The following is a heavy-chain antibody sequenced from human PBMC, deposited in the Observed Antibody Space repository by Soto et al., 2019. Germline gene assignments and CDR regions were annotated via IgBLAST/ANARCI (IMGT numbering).Heavy chain of an antibody. CDR2: IIPIFGTA. CDR3: ASSTETPNYDYVWGSYRDIAHYYYAMDV. Sequence: ASVKVSCKASGGTFSSYAISWVRQAPGQGLEWMGGIIPIFGTANYAQKFQGRVTITADKSTSTAYMELSSLRSEDTAVYYCASSTETPNYDYVWGSYRDIAHYYYAMDVWGQGTTVTVSS. D-gene: IGHD3-16*01. CDR1: GGTFSSYA. V-gene: IGHV1-69*06. J-gene: IGHJ6*02.